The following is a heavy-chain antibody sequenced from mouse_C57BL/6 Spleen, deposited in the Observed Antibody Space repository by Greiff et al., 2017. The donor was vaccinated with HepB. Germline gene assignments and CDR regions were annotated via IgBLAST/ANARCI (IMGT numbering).Heavy chain of an antibody. Sequence: EVKVVESGGGLVKPGGSLKLSCAASGFTFSSYAMSWVRQTPEKRLEWVATISDGGSYTYYPDNVKGRFTISRDNAKNNLYLQMSHLKSEDTAMYYCARVRVATRYFDVWGTGTTVTVSS. V-gene: IGHV5-4*03. CDR2: ISDGGSYT. J-gene: IGHJ1*03. D-gene: IGHD1-1*01. CDR3: ARVRVATRYFDV. CDR1: GFTFSSYA.